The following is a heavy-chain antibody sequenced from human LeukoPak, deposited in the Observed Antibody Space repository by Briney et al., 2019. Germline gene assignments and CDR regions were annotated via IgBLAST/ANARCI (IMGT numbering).Heavy chain of an antibody. CDR1: GFTFSSYW. J-gene: IGHJ4*02. Sequence: PGGSLRLSCAASGFTFSSYWMSWVRQAPGKGLEWVANIKQDGSEKYYVDSVKGRFTISRDNAKNSLYLQMNSLRAEDTAVYYCARERYASGSYYNSPIGYWGQGTLVTVSS. V-gene: IGHV3-7*01. CDR3: ARERYASGSYYNSPIGY. CDR2: IKQDGSEK. D-gene: IGHD3-10*01.